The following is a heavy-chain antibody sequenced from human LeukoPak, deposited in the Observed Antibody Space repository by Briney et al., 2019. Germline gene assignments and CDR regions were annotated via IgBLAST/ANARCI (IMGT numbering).Heavy chain of an antibody. CDR3: AKDRGIVVVDYYFDY. J-gene: IGHJ4*02. Sequence: GRSLRLSCAASGFTFSSYAMYWVRQAPGKGLEWVAVISYDGSNTYYADSVKGRFTISRDNSKNTLYLQLNSPRAEDTAVYYCAKDRGIVVVDYYFDYWGQGTLVTVSS. CDR2: ISYDGSNT. CDR1: GFTFSSYA. D-gene: IGHD2-15*01. V-gene: IGHV3-30-3*01.